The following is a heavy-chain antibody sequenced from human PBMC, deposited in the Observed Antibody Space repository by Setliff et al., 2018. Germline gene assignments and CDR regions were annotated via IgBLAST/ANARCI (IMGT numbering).Heavy chain of an antibody. V-gene: IGHV3-23*01. Sequence: GGSLRLSCAASGFTFSSYAMSWVRQAPGKGLEWVSTISGSGGNTCYADSVKGRFTISRDNSKNTLYLQMNSLRAEDTAVYYCAKDLGYSYGYRFDYWGQGTLVTVSS. CDR1: GFTFSSYA. D-gene: IGHD5-18*01. J-gene: IGHJ4*02. CDR2: ISGSGGNT. CDR3: AKDLGYSYGYRFDY.